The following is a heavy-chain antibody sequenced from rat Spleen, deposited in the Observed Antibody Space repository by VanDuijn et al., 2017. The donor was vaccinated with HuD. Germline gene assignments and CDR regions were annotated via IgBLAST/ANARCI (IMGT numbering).Heavy chain of an antibody. Sequence: QVQLKESGPGLVQPSQTLSLTCTVSGFSLSNYGVIWVRQPPGKGLDWMGVIWGDGNSNFNSALKSRLSISRDTSKSQVYLKMNSLQTEDIATYYCARDVANYYGGTYGIMAAWGQGASVTVSS. CDR1: GFSLSNYG. J-gene: IGHJ4*01. CDR2: IWGDGNS. CDR3: ARDVANYYGGTYGIMAA. V-gene: IGHV2-13*01. D-gene: IGHD1-12*02.